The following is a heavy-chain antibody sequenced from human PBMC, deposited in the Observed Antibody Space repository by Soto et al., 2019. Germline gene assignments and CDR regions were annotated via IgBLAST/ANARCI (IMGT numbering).Heavy chain of an antibody. V-gene: IGHV3-23*01. CDR2: MVGDGSSS. D-gene: IGHD2-15*01. J-gene: IGHJ4*02. Sequence: EVQLLESGGGLAQPGGSLRLSCAASGFTFSTYAMNWVRQAPGKGLEWVSVMVGDGSSSDYADSVRGRFTISRDNSKNTLYLQINSLRAEDTAVYYCAKDLLPDGRYDLDYWGQGTMVTVSS. CDR3: AKDLLPDGRYDLDY. CDR1: GFTFSTYA.